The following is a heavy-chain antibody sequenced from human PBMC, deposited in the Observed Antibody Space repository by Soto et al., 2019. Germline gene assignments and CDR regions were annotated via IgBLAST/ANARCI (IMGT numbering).Heavy chain of an antibody. CDR3: TPGAAAGRRDF. CDR2: IDPEDGKT. J-gene: IGHJ4*02. D-gene: IGHD6-13*01. Sequence: QVQVVQSGGEAKKPGASVKVSCRVSGFTFSDLSIHWVRQSPGKGLEWMGGIDPEDGKTIYAPKLQGRITVNVDSSSDTAYLEVNKLMSNDTAVYCCTPGAAAGRRDFWGQGTLVTVSS. V-gene: IGHV1-24*01. CDR1: GFTFSDLS.